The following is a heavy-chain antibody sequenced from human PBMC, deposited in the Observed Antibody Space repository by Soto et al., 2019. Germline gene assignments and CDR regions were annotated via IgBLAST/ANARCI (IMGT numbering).Heavy chain of an antibody. D-gene: IGHD3-3*01. CDR3: ATVNRLRFLEWLLYFDY. CDR2: FDPEDGET. J-gene: IGHJ4*02. Sequence: SVKVSCEVSGYSLTELSMHWVRQAPGKGLEWMGGFDPEDGETIYAQKFQGRVTMTEDTSTDTAYMELSSLRSEDTAVYYCATVNRLRFLEWLLYFDYWGQGTLVTVSS. V-gene: IGHV1-24*01. CDR1: GYSLTELS.